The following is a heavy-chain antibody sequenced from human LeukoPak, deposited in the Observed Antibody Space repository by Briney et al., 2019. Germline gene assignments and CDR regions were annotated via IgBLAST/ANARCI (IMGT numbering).Heavy chain of an antibody. D-gene: IGHD4-17*01. CDR3: ARGSGPYGDYRDF. Sequence: GGSLRLSCAASGFTFSNAWMSWVRQAPGKGLEWLSCFSISSIIYYADSVKGRFTISRDNAENSLYLQMNGLRAEDTAVYFCARGSGPYGDYRDFWGQGTLVTVSS. V-gene: IGHV3-69-1*01. CDR1: GFTFSNAW. J-gene: IGHJ4*02. CDR2: FSISSII.